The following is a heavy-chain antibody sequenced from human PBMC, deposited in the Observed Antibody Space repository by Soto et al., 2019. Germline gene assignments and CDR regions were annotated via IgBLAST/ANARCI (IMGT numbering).Heavy chain of an antibody. V-gene: IGHV3-33*01. Sequence: QVQLVESGGGVVQPGRSLRLSCAASGFTFSNYGMHWVRQAPGKGLEWVAVILNDGSNRYHADSVKDRFTISKDNSKTMLYWQMNSLRAEDTAVYYCARDDEYSGNGMDVWGQGTTVTVS. CDR2: ILNDGSNR. D-gene: IGHD3-10*01. CDR1: GFTFSNYG. J-gene: IGHJ6*02. CDR3: ARDDEYSGNGMDV.